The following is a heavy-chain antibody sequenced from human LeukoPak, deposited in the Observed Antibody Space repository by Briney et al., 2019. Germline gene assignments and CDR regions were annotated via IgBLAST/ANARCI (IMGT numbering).Heavy chain of an antibody. Sequence: TGGSLRLSCAASGFTFSDYYMSWIRQAPGKGLEWVSGISGSGGGTYYADSVKGRFTISRDNSKNTLYLQMSSLRAEDTAVYYCAKPTCTSCYAGPFDHWGQGTLVTVSS. CDR1: GFTFSDYY. J-gene: IGHJ4*02. V-gene: IGHV3-23*01. D-gene: IGHD2-2*01. CDR3: AKPTCTSCYAGPFDH. CDR2: ISGSGGGT.